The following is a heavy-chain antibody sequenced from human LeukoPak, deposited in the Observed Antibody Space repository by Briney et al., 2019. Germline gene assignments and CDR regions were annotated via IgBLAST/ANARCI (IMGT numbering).Heavy chain of an antibody. CDR2: ISSSSSYI. CDR1: GFTFSSYA. CDR3: ARLGYCSSTSCVAFDI. D-gene: IGHD2-2*01. J-gene: IGHJ3*02. V-gene: IGHV3-21*01. Sequence: PGGSLRLSCAASGFTFSSYAMSWVRQAPGKGLEWVSSISSSSSYIYYADSVKGRFTISRDNAKNSLYLQMNSLRAEDTAVYYCARLGYCSSTSCVAFDIWGQGTMVTVSS.